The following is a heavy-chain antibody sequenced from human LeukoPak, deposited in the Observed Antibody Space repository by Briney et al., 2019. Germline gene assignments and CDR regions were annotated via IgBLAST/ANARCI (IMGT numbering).Heavy chain of an antibody. CDR3: ARQTGSGLFILP. CDR2: IYYSGST. CDR1: GGSFSGYY. D-gene: IGHD3/OR15-3a*01. V-gene: IGHV4-59*08. J-gene: IGHJ4*02. Sequence: SSETLSLTCAVYGGSFSGYYWSWIRQPPGKGLEWIGYIYYSGSTDYNPSLKSRVTMPVDTSKSQFSLKLTSVTAADTAVYYCARQTGSGLFILPGGQGTLVTVSS.